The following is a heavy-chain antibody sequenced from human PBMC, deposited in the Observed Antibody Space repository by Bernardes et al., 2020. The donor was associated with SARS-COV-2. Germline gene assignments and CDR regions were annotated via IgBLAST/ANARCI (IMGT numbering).Heavy chain of an antibody. CDR1: GFTFSSYG. V-gene: IGHV3-33*01. J-gene: IGHJ6*04. Sequence: GGSLSLSCAASGFTFSSYGMHWVRHAPGKGLEWVAVIWYDGSNKYYADSVKGRFTISRDNSKNTLYLQMNSLRAEDTAVYYCARDPPITIFGVVIPYGMDVWGKGTTVTVTS. CDR2: IWYDGSNK. D-gene: IGHD3-3*01. CDR3: ARDPPITIFGVVIPYGMDV.